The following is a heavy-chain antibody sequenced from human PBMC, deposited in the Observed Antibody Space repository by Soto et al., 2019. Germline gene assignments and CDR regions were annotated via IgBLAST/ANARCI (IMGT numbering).Heavy chain of an antibody. Sequence: QVQLVESGGGVVQPGRSLRLSCAASGFTFSSYGMHWVRQAPGKGLEWVAVISYDGNNKYYADSVKGRFTISRDNFKNTLYLQMDSLRAEDKAMYYCAKDHLETTVNTPSYWGQGTLVTVSS. CDR2: ISYDGNNK. CDR1: GFTFSSYG. CDR3: AKDHLETTVNTPSY. D-gene: IGHD4-17*01. J-gene: IGHJ4*02. V-gene: IGHV3-30*18.